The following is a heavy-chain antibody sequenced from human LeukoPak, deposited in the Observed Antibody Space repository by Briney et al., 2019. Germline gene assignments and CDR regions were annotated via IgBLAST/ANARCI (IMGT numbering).Heavy chain of an antibody. CDR3: ARGHYGGKVVGGLDY. CDR2: IIPIFGTA. CDR1: GGTFSSYA. V-gene: IGHV1-69*06. D-gene: IGHD4-23*01. J-gene: IGHJ4*02. Sequence: GASVKVSCKASGGTFSSYAISWVRQAPGQGLEWMGGIIPIFGTANYAQKFQGRVTITADKSTSTAYMELSSLRSEDTAVYYCARGHYGGKVVGGLDYWGQGTLVTVSS.